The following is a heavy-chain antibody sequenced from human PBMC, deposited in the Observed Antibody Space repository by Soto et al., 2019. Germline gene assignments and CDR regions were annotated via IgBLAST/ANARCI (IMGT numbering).Heavy chain of an antibody. V-gene: IGHV3-23*01. Sequence: GGSLRLSCAVSGFTFRSSPMSWVRRAPGKGLEWVSGINGSGGSKYYVDSVKGRFTITRDNSKNTLYLQMNSLRAEDTAVYYCALFITIFGVAQFWGQGTLVTVSS. CDR1: GFTFRSSP. CDR3: ALFITIFGVAQF. J-gene: IGHJ4*02. CDR2: INGSGGSK. D-gene: IGHD3-3*01.